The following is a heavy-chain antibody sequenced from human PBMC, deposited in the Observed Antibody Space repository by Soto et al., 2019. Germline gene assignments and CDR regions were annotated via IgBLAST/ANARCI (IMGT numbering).Heavy chain of an antibody. V-gene: IGHV3-23*01. CDR2: ISGSGGST. Sequence: VQLLESGGGLVQPGGSLRLSCAASGFTFSSYAMSWVRQAPGKGLEWVSAISGSGGSTYYTDSVKGRFTISRDNSKNTLYLQMNSLRAEDTAVYYCAKDHVSGYSYGYFDYWGQGTLVTVSS. D-gene: IGHD5-18*01. CDR3: AKDHVSGYSYGYFDY. J-gene: IGHJ4*02. CDR1: GFTFSSYA.